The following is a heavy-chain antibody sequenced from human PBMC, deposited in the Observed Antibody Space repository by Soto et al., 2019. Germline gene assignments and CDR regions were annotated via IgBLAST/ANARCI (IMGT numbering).Heavy chain of an antibody. V-gene: IGHV3-30-3*01. J-gene: IGHJ4*02. Sequence: QVQLVESGGGVVQPGRSLRLSCAASGFTFSSYAMHWVRQAPGKGLEWVAVISYDGSNKYYADSVKGRFTISRDNSKNTLYLQMNSLIADDTAVYYYAGGHDLDQLVPLDYWGQGTLVTVSS. CDR2: ISYDGSNK. CDR3: AGGHDLDQLVPLDY. D-gene: IGHD3-10*01. CDR1: GFTFSSYA.